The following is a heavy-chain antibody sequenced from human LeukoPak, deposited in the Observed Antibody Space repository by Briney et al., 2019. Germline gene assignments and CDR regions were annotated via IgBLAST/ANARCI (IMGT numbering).Heavy chain of an antibody. CDR3: AREGGAYYYDSSGYFDY. CDR1: GFTFSSYW. Sequence: QPGGSLRLSCAASGFTFSSYWMSWVRQAPGKGLEWVANIKQDGSEKYYVDSVKGRFTISRDNAKNSLYLQMNSLRAKDTAVDYCAREGGAYYYDSSGYFDYWGQGTLVTVSS. CDR2: IKQDGSEK. D-gene: IGHD3-22*01. J-gene: IGHJ4*02. V-gene: IGHV3-7*01.